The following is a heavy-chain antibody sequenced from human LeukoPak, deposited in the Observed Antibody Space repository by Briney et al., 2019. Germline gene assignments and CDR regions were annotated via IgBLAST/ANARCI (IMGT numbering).Heavy chain of an antibody. CDR3: ARSSSSWNTDC. J-gene: IGHJ4*02. CDR1: RFSFSSNY. CDR2: IYSGGST. Sequence: GGSLCLTCTVSRFSFSSNYLGWVRQAPGKGLEWVSVIYSGGSTYYADSVKGRFTISRDNSKNTLYLQMNSLRAEDTAVYYCARSSSSWNTDCWGQGSLVTVSS. D-gene: IGHD6-13*01. V-gene: IGHV3-66*01.